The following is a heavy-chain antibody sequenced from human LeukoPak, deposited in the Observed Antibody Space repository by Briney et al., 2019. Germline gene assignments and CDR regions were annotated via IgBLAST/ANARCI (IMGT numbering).Heavy chain of an antibody. CDR2: ISSGSSTI. J-gene: IGHJ6*02. Sequence: GGSLRLSCAASGFSFSSYSMNWVRQAPGKGLEWVSYISSGSSTIYYADSVKGRFSISRDNAKNSLFLHMSSLRDGNTAVYYCARDTYGGNSYYHYGMDVWGQGTTVTVSS. CDR3: ARDTYGGNSYYHYGMDV. CDR1: GFSFSSYS. D-gene: IGHD4-23*01. V-gene: IGHV3-48*02.